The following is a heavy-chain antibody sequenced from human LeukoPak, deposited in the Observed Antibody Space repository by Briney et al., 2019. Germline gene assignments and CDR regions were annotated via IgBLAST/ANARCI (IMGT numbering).Heavy chain of an antibody. Sequence: GASVKVSCKASGGTFSSYAISWVRQAPGQGLEWMGGIIPIFGTANYAQKFQGRVTITADKSTSTAYMELSSLRSEDTAVYYCATYPYITGTAFDYWGQGTLVTVSS. CDR1: GGTFSSYA. V-gene: IGHV1-69*06. D-gene: IGHD1-20*01. CDR2: IIPIFGTA. CDR3: ATYPYITGTAFDY. J-gene: IGHJ4*02.